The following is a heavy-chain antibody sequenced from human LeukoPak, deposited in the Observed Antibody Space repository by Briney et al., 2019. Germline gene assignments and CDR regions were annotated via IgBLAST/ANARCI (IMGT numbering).Heavy chain of an antibody. CDR1: GGSISSSSYY. D-gene: IGHD2-15*01. Sequence: PSETLSLTCTVSGGSISSSSYYWGWIRQPPGKGLEWIGSIYYSGSTYYNPSLKSQVTISVGTSKNQFSLKLSSVTAADTAVYYCARDPVATNWFDPWGQGTLVTVSS. J-gene: IGHJ5*02. V-gene: IGHV4-39*07. CDR2: IYYSGST. CDR3: ARDPVATNWFDP.